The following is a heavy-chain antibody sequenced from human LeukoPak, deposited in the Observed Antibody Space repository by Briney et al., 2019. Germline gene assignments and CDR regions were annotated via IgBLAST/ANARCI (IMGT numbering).Heavy chain of an antibody. J-gene: IGHJ3*02. V-gene: IGHV1-24*01. CDR3: ATRNFGDYGAFDI. CDR1: GYTLSDLA. D-gene: IGHD4-17*01. Sequence: ASVKVSFKVSGYTLSDLAMHWGRQAPGKGLEWMGGLHPEDGEAIYAQPLQGRVTMTEDTSTDTAYMELSSLRSDDTAVYYCATRNFGDYGAFDIWGQGTLVTVSS. CDR2: LHPEDGEA.